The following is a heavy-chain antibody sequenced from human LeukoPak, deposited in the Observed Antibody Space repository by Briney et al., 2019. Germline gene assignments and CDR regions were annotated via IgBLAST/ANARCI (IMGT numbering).Heavy chain of an antibody. D-gene: IGHD2-15*01. CDR2: INPSGGST. J-gene: IGHJ5*02. CDR1: GYTFTSYY. CDR3: ARMGHGSGGTWVQPSGILGP. Sequence: GASVKVSCKASGYTFTSYYMHWVRQAPGQGLEWMGIINPSGGSTSYAQKFQGRVTMTRDTSTSTVYMELSSLKSEDTAVYYCARMGHGSGGTWVQPSGILGPWGQGTLVTVPP. V-gene: IGHV1-46*01.